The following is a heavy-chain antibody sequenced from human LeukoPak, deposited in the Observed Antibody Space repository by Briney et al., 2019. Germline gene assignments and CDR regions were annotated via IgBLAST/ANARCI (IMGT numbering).Heavy chain of an antibody. CDR3: ASAPSKYSSSLYTY. Sequence: GGSLRLSCAASGFTFSDYYMSWIRQAPGKGLEWVSYISSSGSTIYYADSVKGRFTISRDNAKNSLYLQINSLRAEDTAVYYCASAPSKYSSSLYTYWGQGTLVTVSS. D-gene: IGHD6-13*01. J-gene: IGHJ4*02. CDR2: ISSSGSTI. CDR1: GFTFSDYY. V-gene: IGHV3-11*01.